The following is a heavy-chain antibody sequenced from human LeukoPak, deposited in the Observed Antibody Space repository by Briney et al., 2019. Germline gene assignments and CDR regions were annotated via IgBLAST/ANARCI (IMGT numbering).Heavy chain of an antibody. Sequence: GASVKVSCKASGYTFTSYGISWVRQAPGQGLEWMGWISAYNGNTNYAQKLQGRVTMTTDTSTSTAYMELRSLRSDDTAVYYCARGSGVEYSSSCFDYWGQGTLVTVSS. CDR3: ARGSGVEYSSSCFDY. J-gene: IGHJ4*02. CDR2: ISAYNGNT. D-gene: IGHD6-6*01. V-gene: IGHV1-18*01. CDR1: GYTFTSYG.